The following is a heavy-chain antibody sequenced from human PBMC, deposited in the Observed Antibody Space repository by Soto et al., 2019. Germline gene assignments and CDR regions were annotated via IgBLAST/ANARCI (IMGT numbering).Heavy chain of an antibody. V-gene: IGHV1-46*01. CDR3: ARVLLTGTAPFVVDYYYYMDV. J-gene: IGHJ6*03. Sequence: ASVKVSCKASGYTFTSYYMHWVRQAPGQGLEWMGIINPSGGSTSYAQKFQGRVTMTRDTSTSTVYMELSSLRSEDTAVYYCARVLLTGTAPFVVDYYYYMDVWGKGTTVTVSS. CDR1: GYTFTSYY. D-gene: IGHD1-20*01. CDR2: INPSGGST.